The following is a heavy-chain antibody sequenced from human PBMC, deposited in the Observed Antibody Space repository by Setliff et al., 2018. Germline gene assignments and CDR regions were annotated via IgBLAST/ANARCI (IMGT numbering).Heavy chain of an antibody. CDR2: IFSNDEK. J-gene: IGHJ6*02. Sequence: LVNPTETLTLTCTVSGFSLSNARMGVSWIRQPPGKALEWLAHIFSNDEKSYSTSLKSRLTISKDTSKSQVVLTMTNMDPVDTATYYCARAPGIAAPYYGMDVWGQGTTVTVSS. D-gene: IGHD6-13*01. CDR3: ARAPGIAAPYYGMDV. V-gene: IGHV2-26*01. CDR1: GFSLSNARMG.